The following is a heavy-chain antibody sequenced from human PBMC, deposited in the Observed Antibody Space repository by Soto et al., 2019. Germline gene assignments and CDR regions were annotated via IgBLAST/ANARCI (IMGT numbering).Heavy chain of an antibody. CDR1: GFTISSFW. CDR2: INRDGSST. V-gene: IGHV3-74*01. D-gene: IGHD3-10*01. J-gene: IGHJ4*02. Sequence: EVQLVESGGGLVQPGGSLRLSCAASGFTISSFWMHWVRQAPGEGLVWVSRINRDGSSTNYADSVKGRFTISRDIAKNTLYLQMNSLRAEEDTAVYYCARLPPYSGRAFHYLGQGTLVTVSS. CDR3: ARLPPYSGRAFHY.